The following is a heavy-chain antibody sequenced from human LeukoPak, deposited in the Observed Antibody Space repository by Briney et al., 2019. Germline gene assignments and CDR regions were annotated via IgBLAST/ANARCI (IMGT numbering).Heavy chain of an antibody. J-gene: IGHJ4*02. CDR1: GYTFTSYY. V-gene: IGHV1-46*01. Sequence: GASVKVSCKASGYTFTSYYMHWVRQAPGQGLEWMGIINPSGGSTSYAQNFQGRVTMTRDMSTSTVYMELSSLRSEDTAVYYCARGQGDYGDYDYWGQGTLVTVSS. D-gene: IGHD4-17*01. CDR2: INPSGGST. CDR3: ARGQGDYGDYDY.